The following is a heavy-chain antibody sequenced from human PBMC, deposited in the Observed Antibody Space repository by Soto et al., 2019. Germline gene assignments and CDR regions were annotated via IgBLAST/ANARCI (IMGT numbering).Heavy chain of an antibody. D-gene: IGHD3-3*01. Sequence: EVQLLESGGGLVQPGGSLTLSCVASGFTFSNYAMSWVRQAPGKGLEWVSLIGGNGGTTNYADSVTGRFTISRDNSKKTVYLQRNSLRADDTAVYYCAKGRANTMFGVDTLFDYWGRGPLVTVSS. J-gene: IGHJ4*02. V-gene: IGHV3-23*01. CDR1: GFTFSNYA. CDR2: IGGNGGTT. CDR3: AKGRANTMFGVDTLFDY.